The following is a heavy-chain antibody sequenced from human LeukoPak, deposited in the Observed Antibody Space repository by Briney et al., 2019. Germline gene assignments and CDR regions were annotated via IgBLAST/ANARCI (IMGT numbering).Heavy chain of an antibody. D-gene: IGHD6-13*01. Sequence: GGSLRLSCAASGFTFSSYEMNWVRQAPGKGLEWVSYISSSGSTIYYADSVKGRFTVSRDNAKNSLYLQMNSLRAEDTAVYYCARRGAAAGKLDYRGQGTLVTVSS. J-gene: IGHJ4*02. V-gene: IGHV3-48*03. CDR3: ARRGAAAGKLDY. CDR1: GFTFSSYE. CDR2: ISSSGSTI.